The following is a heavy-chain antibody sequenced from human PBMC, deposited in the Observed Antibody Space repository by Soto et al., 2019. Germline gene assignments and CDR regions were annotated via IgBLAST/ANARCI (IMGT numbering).Heavy chain of an antibody. CDR2: IYSDGTT. D-gene: IGHD7-27*01. CDR3: ARDLTSGYGMDV. V-gene: IGHV3-66*01. Sequence: GGSLRLSCAASGFTVSSKYMNWVRQAPGKGLEWVSVIYSDGTTFYADSVKGTFTISRDNSKNTLYLQMNSLRAEDTAVYYCARDLTSGYGMDVWGQGTTVTVSS. J-gene: IGHJ6*02. CDR1: GFTVSSKY.